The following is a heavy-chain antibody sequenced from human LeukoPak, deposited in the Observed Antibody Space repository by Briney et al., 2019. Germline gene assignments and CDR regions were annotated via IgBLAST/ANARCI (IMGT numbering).Heavy chain of an antibody. V-gene: IGHV3-9*01. J-gene: IGHJ4*02. Sequence: PGRSLRLSCAASGFTFDDYAMHWVRQAPGKGLEWVSGISWNSGSIGYADSVKGRFTISRDNAKNSLYLQMNSLRAEDTAVYYCARVSGLAAAGYPFDYWGQGTLVTVSS. CDR2: ISWNSGSI. CDR1: GFTFDDYA. D-gene: IGHD6-13*01. CDR3: ARVSGLAAAGYPFDY.